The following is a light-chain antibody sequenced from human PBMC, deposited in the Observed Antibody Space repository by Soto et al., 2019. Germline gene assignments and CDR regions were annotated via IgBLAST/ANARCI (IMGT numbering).Light chain of an antibody. V-gene: IGLV8-61*01. CDR1: SGSVSTSYY. Sequence: QTVVTQEPSFSVSPGGTVTLTCGLSSGSVSTSYYPSWYQQTPGQAPRTLIYSTNNRSSGVPDRFSGSILGNKAALTITGAQADDESDYYCVLYMGSGISYVFGTGTKLTVL. CDR3: VLYMGSGISYV. J-gene: IGLJ1*01. CDR2: STN.